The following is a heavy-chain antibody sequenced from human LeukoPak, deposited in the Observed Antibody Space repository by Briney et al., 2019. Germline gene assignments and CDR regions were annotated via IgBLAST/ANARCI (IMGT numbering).Heavy chain of an antibody. V-gene: IGHV4-34*01. J-gene: IGHJ5*02. Sequence: SETLSLTCAVYGGSFSGYYWSWIRQPPGKGLEWIGEINHSGSTNYNPSLKSRVTISVDTSKNQFSLKLSSVTAADTAVYYCARVTYYYDSSGKGGWFDPWGQGTLATVSS. CDR1: GGSFSGYY. D-gene: IGHD3-22*01. CDR3: ARVTYYYDSSGKGGWFDP. CDR2: INHSGST.